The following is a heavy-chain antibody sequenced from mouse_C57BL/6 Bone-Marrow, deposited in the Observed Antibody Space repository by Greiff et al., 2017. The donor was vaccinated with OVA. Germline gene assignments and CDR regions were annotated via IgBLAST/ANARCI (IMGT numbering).Heavy chain of an antibody. V-gene: IGHV1-67*01. J-gene: IGHJ4*01. D-gene: IGHD2-5*01. CDR2: ISTYYGDA. CDR3: AREGAYYSILYAMDY. Sequence: QVHVKQSGPELVRPGVSVKISCKGSGYTFTDYAMHWVKQSHAKSLEWIGVISTYYGDASYNQKFKDKATMTVEKSSSTAYMELARLTSEDSDVYYFAREGAYYSILYAMDYWGQGTSVTVSS. CDR1: GYTFTDYA.